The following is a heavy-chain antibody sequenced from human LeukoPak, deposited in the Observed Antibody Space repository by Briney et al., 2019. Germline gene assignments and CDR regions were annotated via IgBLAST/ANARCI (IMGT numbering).Heavy chain of an antibody. CDR2: IIPIFGTA. Sequence: SVKVSCKASGGTFSSHAISWVRQAPGQGLEWMGGIIPIFGTANYAQKFQGRVTITTDESTSTAYMELSSLRSEDTAVYYCARDGYSYDYYMDVWGKGTTVTVSS. J-gene: IGHJ6*03. CDR3: ARDGYSYDYYMDV. D-gene: IGHD5-18*01. CDR1: GGTFSSHA. V-gene: IGHV1-69*05.